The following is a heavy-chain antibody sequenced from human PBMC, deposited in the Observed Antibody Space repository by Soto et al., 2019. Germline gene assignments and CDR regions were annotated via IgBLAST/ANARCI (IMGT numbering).Heavy chain of an antibody. Sequence: SVPTLVNPTQTLTLTCTLSGFSLSTSGVGVGWIRQPPGKALEWLALIYWNDDKRYSPSLKSRLTITKDTSKNQVVLTMTNMDPVDTATYYCARDTISPPLYYFDYWGQGTLVTVSS. CDR1: GFSLSTSGVG. CDR3: ARDTISPPLYYFDY. CDR2: IYWNDDK. V-gene: IGHV2-5*01. D-gene: IGHD2-21*01. J-gene: IGHJ4*02.